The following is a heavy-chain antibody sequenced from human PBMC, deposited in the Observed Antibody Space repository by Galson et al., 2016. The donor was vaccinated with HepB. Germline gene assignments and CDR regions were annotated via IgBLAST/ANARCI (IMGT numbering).Heavy chain of an antibody. Sequence: SLRLSCAASEFTFNAYGTIWVRQAPGKGLEWVSLIGANGGTTYYADSVKGRFTISRDNSKNTLYLQMNSLRTEDTAVYYCAEGAIKGGYYGFDVWGQGTTVTVSS. V-gene: IGHV3-23*01. J-gene: IGHJ6*02. D-gene: IGHD3-16*01. CDR3: AEGAIKGGYYGFDV. CDR1: EFTFNAYG. CDR2: IGANGGTT.